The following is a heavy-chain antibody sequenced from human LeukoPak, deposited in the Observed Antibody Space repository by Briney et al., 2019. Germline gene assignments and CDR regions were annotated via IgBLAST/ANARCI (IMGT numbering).Heavy chain of an antibody. J-gene: IGHJ5*02. CDR3: ASTYCSSTSCRPQYNWFDP. D-gene: IGHD2-2*01. V-gene: IGHV4-59*01. CDR2: IYYSGST. CDR1: GGSISSYY. Sequence: SETPSLTCTVSGGSISSYYWSWIRQPPGKGLEWIGYIYYSGSTNYNPSLKSRVTISVDTSKNQFSLKLSSVTAADTAVYYCASTYCSSTSCRPQYNWFDPWGQGTLVTVSS.